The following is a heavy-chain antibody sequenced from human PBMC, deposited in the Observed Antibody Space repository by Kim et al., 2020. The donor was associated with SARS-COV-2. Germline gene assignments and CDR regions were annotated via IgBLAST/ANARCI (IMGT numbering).Heavy chain of an antibody. D-gene: IGHD2-21*01. J-gene: IGHJ4*02. V-gene: IGHV3-23*01. CDR3: AKDWAVIGPLYYLDY. Sequence: ADPVEGRFNISRENAKSTLYLQMNSLRVEDTAVYYCAKDWAVIGPLYYLDYWGQGTLVTVSS.